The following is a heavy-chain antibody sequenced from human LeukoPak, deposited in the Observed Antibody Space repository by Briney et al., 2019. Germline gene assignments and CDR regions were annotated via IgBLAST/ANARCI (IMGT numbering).Heavy chain of an antibody. CDR1: GFTFSSYA. CDR2: IQFDGSNE. CDR3: AREDVGPGSALDA. V-gene: IGHV3-30*04. D-gene: IGHD2-15*01. J-gene: IGHJ3*01. Sequence: GGSLRLSCAASGFTFSSYAMHWVRQGPGKGLEWVTFIQFDGSNEYHADSAKGRFTISRDNSKNMLYLQMNSLRTEDTGIYYCAREDVGPGSALDAWGQGTMVSVSS.